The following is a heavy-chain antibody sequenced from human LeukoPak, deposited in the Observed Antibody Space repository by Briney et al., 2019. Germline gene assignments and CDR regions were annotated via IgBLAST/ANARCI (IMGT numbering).Heavy chain of an antibody. CDR3: AGLHDSSGYYLPSYYYYYMDV. J-gene: IGHJ6*03. D-gene: IGHD3-22*01. V-gene: IGHV1-69*05. CDR2: IIPIFGTA. CDR1: GGTFSSYA. Sequence: PGSSVKVSCKASGGTFSSYAISWVRQAPGQGLEWMGGIIPIFGTANYAQKFQGRVTITTDESTSTAYMELSSLRSEDTAVYYCAGLHDSSGYYLPSYYYYYMDVWGKGTTVTVSS.